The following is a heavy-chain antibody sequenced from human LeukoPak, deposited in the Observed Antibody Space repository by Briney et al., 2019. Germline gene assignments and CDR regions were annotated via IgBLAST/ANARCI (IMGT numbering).Heavy chain of an antibody. V-gene: IGHV3-48*01. CDR3: ARDLLGYSTSYYFDF. D-gene: IGHD6-6*01. CDR1: GFTFSRYS. J-gene: IGHJ4*02. CDR2: ISSSSSTI. Sequence: PGGSLRLSCAASGFTFSRYSMNWVRQAPGTGLEWVSYISSSSSTIYADSVRGRFTISRDNAKNSLYLQTNSLRAEDTAAYYCARDLLGYSTSYYFDFWGQGTLVTVSS.